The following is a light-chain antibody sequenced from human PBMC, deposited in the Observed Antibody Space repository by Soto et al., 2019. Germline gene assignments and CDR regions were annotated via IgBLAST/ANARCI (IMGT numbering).Light chain of an antibody. CDR1: SSDVGGYNY. CDR2: DVS. J-gene: IGLJ1*01. CDR3: SSYTSSSTLLYV. V-gene: IGLV2-14*01. Sequence: SVLTKPASVYGSPGQWITISCTGTSSDVGGYNYVSWYQQHPGKAPKLMIYDVSNRPSGVSNRFSGSKSGNTASLTISGLQAEDEADYYCSSYTSSSTLLYVFGTGTKVTVL.